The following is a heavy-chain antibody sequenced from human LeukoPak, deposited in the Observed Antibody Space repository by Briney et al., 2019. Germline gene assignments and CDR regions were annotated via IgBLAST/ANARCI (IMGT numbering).Heavy chain of an antibody. J-gene: IGHJ4*02. Sequence: SETLSLTCTVSGGSISSSSYYWGWIRQPPGKGLEWIGSIYYSGSTYHNPSLKSRVTISVDTSKNQFSLKLSSVTAADTAVYYCARGIFYYYDSSGYSYWGQGALVTVSA. V-gene: IGHV4-39*07. D-gene: IGHD3-22*01. CDR1: GGSISSSSYY. CDR3: ARGIFYYYDSSGYSY. CDR2: IYYSGST.